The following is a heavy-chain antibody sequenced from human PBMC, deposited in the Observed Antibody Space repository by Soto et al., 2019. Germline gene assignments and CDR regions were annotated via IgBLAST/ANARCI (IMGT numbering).Heavy chain of an antibody. V-gene: IGHV1-3*01. CDR2: INAGNGNT. CDR1: GYTFTSYA. D-gene: IGHD5-12*01. J-gene: IGHJ4*02. Sequence: ASVKVTCKASGYTFTSYAMHWVRLAPGQRLEWMGWINAGNGNTKYSQKFQGRVTITRDTSASTAYMELSSLRSEDTAVYYCARDREMATRVYYFDYWGQGTLATVSS. CDR3: ARDREMATRVYYFDY.